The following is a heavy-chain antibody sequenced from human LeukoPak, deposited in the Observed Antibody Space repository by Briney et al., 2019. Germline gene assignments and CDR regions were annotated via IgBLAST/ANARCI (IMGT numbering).Heavy chain of an antibody. CDR1: GYTFTGYY. CDR3: ARDRGGVRGVPNWFDP. V-gene: IGHV1-2*02. Sequence: ASVKVSCKASGYTFTGYYMHWVRQAPGQGLEWVGWINPNSGGTNYAQKFQGRVTMTRDTSISTAYMELSRLRSDDTAVYYCARDRGGVRGVPNWFDPWGQGTLVTVSS. J-gene: IGHJ5*02. D-gene: IGHD3-10*01. CDR2: INPNSGGT.